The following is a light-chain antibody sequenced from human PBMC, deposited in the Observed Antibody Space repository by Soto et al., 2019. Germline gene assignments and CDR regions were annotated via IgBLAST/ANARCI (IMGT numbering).Light chain of an antibody. CDR3: QQYNNWPPTWT. J-gene: IGKJ1*01. Sequence: EIVMTQSPATLSVSPGERATLSCRASQSVSSNLAWYQQKPGQAPRLLIYGASTRATGIPATFSGSGSGTEFTLTISSLQSEDFAVYYCQQYNNWPPTWTFGQGTKVDI. CDR1: QSVSSN. V-gene: IGKV3-15*01. CDR2: GAS.